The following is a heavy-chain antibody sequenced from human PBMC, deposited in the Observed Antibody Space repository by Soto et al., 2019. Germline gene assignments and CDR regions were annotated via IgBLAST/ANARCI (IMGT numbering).Heavy chain of an antibody. J-gene: IGHJ4*02. CDR1: GFTFSNYA. Sequence: EVQLLDSGGGLVQPGGSLRLSCAASGFTFSNYAMNWVRQAPGKGLDWVSAISGSGGSTYYADSVKGRFTISRDNSKNTLYRQMSSLRAEDTAVYYCAKGPLGSGYDLYYWGQGTLVTVSS. CDR2: ISGSGGST. D-gene: IGHD5-12*01. V-gene: IGHV3-23*01. CDR3: AKGPLGSGYDLYY.